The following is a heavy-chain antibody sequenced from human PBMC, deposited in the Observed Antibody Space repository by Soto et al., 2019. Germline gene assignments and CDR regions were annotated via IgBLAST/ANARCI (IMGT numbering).Heavy chain of an antibody. CDR3: ARNGTYSSSLSQYSGMDV. J-gene: IGHJ6*02. V-gene: IGHV1-69*10. D-gene: IGHD1-26*01. Sequence: GASVKVSGKASGGTFDKFIMNWVRQTPGRGLEWMGGIVPKLGNPTYAEKFKGRVTISATGSTSTMYMEVTSLRSEDTAIYYCARNGTYSSSLSQYSGMDVWGQGTTVTVSS. CDR2: IVPKLGNP. CDR1: GGTFDKFI.